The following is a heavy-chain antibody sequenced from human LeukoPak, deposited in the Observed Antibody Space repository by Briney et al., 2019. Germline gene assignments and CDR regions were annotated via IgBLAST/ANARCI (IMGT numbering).Heavy chain of an antibody. CDR1: GFTFSSYA. CDR3: IRDFRSADL. Sequence: GGSLRLSCAASGFTFSSYAMHWVRQPPGKGLVWVSRIYVDGRTTNYADSVKGRFTISRDNAKNTVYLEMNSLSVEDTATYYCIRDFRSADLWGQGTLVTVTS. V-gene: IGHV3-74*01. J-gene: IGHJ5*02. CDR2: IYVDGRTT.